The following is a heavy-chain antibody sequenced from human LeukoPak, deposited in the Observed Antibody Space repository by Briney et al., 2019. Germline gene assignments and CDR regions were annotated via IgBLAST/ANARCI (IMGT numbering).Heavy chain of an antibody. D-gene: IGHD6-19*01. Sequence: ASVNVSCKASGYTFTSYGISWVRQAPGQGLEWMGWINPNSGGTNYAQKFQGRVTMTRDTSISTAYMELSRLRSDDTAVYYCARAAAVAGTRNDAFDIWGQGTMVTVSS. CDR3: ARAAAVAGTRNDAFDI. CDR2: INPNSGGT. CDR1: GYTFTSYG. V-gene: IGHV1-2*02. J-gene: IGHJ3*02.